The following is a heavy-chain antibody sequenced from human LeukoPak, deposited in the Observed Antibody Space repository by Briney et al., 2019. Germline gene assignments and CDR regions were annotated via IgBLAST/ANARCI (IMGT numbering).Heavy chain of an antibody. CDR3: ARSAYSSGWYWLDC. CDR2: IRYDGSNK. CDR1: GFTFSSYG. Sequence: GRSLRLSCAASGFTFSSYGMHWVRQAPGKGLEWVAAIRYDGSNKYYADSVKGRFTISRDNAKNTLYLQMNSLRAEDTAVYYYARSAYSSGWYWLDCWGQGTLVTVSA. J-gene: IGHJ5*01. V-gene: IGHV3-33*01. D-gene: IGHD6-19*01.